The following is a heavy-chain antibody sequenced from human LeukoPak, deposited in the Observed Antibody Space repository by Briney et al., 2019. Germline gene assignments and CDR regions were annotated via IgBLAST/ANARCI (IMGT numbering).Heavy chain of an antibody. J-gene: IGHJ4*02. CDR1: VFTFSSYA. V-gene: IGHV3-23*01. D-gene: IGHD1-26*01. Sequence: QPGWSLILSCAASVFTFSSYAMSVVRQAPGKGVEVVSAISGSGGSTYYAYSVKRRFTNSRDNPKNKLYLQINSLRAEDTAVYYCAKAGGSYDYWGQGTLVTVSS. CDR2: ISGSGGST. CDR3: AKAGGSYDY.